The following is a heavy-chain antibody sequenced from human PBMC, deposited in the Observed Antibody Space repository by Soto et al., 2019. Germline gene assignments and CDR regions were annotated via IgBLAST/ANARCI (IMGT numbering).Heavy chain of an antibody. CDR3: TREGRINKSDLDY. J-gene: IGHJ4*02. CDR2: IFYSGTI. CDR1: GGSISSDGYY. Sequence: SETLSLTCTVSGGSISSDGYYWSWIRQHPGKGLEWIGYIFYSGTIYYNPSLESRVTISVDSSKNQFSLRLTSVTAADTAVYYCTREGRINKSDLDYWGQGTLVTVSS. V-gene: IGHV4-31*03.